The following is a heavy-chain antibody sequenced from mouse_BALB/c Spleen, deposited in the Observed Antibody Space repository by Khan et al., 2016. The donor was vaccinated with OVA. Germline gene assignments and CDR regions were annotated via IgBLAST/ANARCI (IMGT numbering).Heavy chain of an antibody. V-gene: IGHV1S41*01. D-gene: IGHD1-1*01. Sequence: DLVKPGASLKLSCKASGYTFTSYWINWIKQRPGQGLEWIGRIARGSGSSSYNEMFKGKATLTLDTSSSTAYIQLSSLLSEDSAVSFYENENYYCSTCYAMDYWGQGTSVTVSS. J-gene: IGHJ4*01. CDR3: ENENYYCSTCYAMDY. CDR1: GYTFTSYW. CDR2: IARGSGSS.